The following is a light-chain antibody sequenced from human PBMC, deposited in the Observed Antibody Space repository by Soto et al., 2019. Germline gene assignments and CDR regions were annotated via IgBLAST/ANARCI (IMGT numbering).Light chain of an antibody. CDR3: QQFNSYPIT. CDR1: QDIRGA. V-gene: IGKV1-13*02. J-gene: IGKJ5*01. CDR2: DVS. Sequence: AIQLTQSPSSFSASVGDRVTITCRASQDIRGALAWYQQKPGKAPKMLIYDVSILESGVPSRFSGSSSGTDFTLTISSLQPVDFATYYCQQFNSYPITFGQGTRLEIK.